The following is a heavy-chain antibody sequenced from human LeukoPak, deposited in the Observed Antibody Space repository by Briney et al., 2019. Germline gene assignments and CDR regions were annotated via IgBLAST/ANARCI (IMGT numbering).Heavy chain of an antibody. Sequence: GGSLRLSCAASGFTFSSYAMSWVRQAPGKGLEWVSAISGSGGSTYYADSVKGRFAISRDNSKNTLYLQMNSLRAEDTAVYYCANQRGRGWPFDYWGQGTLVTVSS. CDR3: ANQRGRGWPFDY. CDR1: GFTFSSYA. CDR2: ISGSGGST. D-gene: IGHD6-19*01. V-gene: IGHV3-23*01. J-gene: IGHJ4*02.